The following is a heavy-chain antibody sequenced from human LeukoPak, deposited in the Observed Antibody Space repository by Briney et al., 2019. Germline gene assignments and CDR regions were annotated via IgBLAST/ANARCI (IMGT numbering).Heavy chain of an antibody. CDR2: ISYDGSNK. CDR3: AKDGAIVVVIGELDY. V-gene: IGHV3-30*18. CDR1: GFTFSSYG. D-gene: IGHD3-22*01. Sequence: GSLRLSCAASGFTFSSYGMHWVRQAPGKGLEWVAVISYDGSNKYYADSVKGRFTISRDNSKNTLYLQMNSLRAEDTAVYYCAKDGAIVVVIGELDYWGQGTLVTVSS. J-gene: IGHJ4*02.